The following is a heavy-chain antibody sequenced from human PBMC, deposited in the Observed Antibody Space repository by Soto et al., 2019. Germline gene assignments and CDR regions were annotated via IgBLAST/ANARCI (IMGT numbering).Heavy chain of an antibody. CDR3: ARTHTSGWSFDY. CDR2: IYSGGNT. J-gene: IGHJ4*02. V-gene: IGHV3-66*01. CDR1: GFIVSSNY. Sequence: GGSLRLSCAASGFIVSSNYMNWVRQAPGKGLEWVLVIYSGGNTNYADSVKGRFTISRDNSKNTVFLQMNSLRAEDTAVYYCARTHTSGWSFDYWGQGTLVTVSS. D-gene: IGHD6-19*01.